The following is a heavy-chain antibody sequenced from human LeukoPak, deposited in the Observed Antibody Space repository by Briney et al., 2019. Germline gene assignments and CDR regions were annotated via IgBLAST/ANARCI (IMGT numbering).Heavy chain of an antibody. CDR2: IYYSGST. V-gene: IGHV4-39*01. J-gene: IGHJ4*02. D-gene: IGHD3-16*01. Sequence: SETLSLTCTVPGGSISSSSYYWGWIRQPPGKGLEWIGSIYYSGSTYYNPSLKSRVTISVDTSKNQFSLKLSSVTAADTAVYYCARLRQGLRLGETFDYWGQGTLVTVSS. CDR3: ARLRQGLRLGETFDY. CDR1: GGSISSSSYY.